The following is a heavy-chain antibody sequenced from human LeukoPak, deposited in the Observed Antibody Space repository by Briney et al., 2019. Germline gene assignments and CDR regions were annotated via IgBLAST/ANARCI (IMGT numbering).Heavy chain of an antibody. V-gene: IGHV4-34*01. D-gene: IGHD6-13*01. Sequence: SETLSLTCAVYGGSFSGYYWSWIRQPPGKGLEWIGEINHSGSTNHNPSLKSRVTISVDTSKNQFSLKLSSVTAADTAVYYCARGFSSWYKLPFDYWGQGTLVTVSS. CDR3: ARGFSSWYKLPFDY. J-gene: IGHJ4*02. CDR1: GGSFSGYY. CDR2: INHSGST.